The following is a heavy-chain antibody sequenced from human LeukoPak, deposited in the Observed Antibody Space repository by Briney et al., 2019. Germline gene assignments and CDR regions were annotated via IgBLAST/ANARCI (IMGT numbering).Heavy chain of an antibody. J-gene: IGHJ4*02. CDR3: AKARTMVRGVIINFDY. CDR2: IWYDGSNK. CDR1: GFTFSSYG. V-gene: IGHV3-33*06. Sequence: GGSLRLSCAASGFTFSSYGMHWVRQAPGKGLEWVAVIWYDGSNKYYADSVKGRFTISRDNSKNTLYLQMNSLRAEDTAVYYCAKARTMVRGVIINFDYWGQGTLVTVSS. D-gene: IGHD3-10*01.